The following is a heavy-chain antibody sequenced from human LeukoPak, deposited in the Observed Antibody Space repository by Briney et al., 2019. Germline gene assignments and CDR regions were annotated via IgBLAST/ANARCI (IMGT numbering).Heavy chain of an antibody. V-gene: IGHV3-23*01. CDR3: AKDLAALGKPST. D-gene: IGHD6-13*01. J-gene: IGHJ5*02. CDR2: ISGSGGST. Sequence: GGSLRLSCAASGFTFSSYAMSWVRQAPGKGLEWVSAISGSGGSTYYADSVKGRFTISRDNSKNTLYLQMNTLRPQHTPVYNCAKDLAALGKPSTWAKGTLVTVS. CDR1: GFTFSSYA.